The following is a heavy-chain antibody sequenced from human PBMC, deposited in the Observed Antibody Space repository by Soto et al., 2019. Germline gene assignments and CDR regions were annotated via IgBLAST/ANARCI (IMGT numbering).Heavy chain of an antibody. J-gene: IGHJ6*02. CDR2: ISAYNGKT. CDR3: ERGQYDCVWVSWVGMDG. Sequence: QVQLVQSGAEVKKPGASVKVSCKASGYTFTSYGISWVRQPPGQGLEWMGWISAYNGKTNYAQKLQGRVTMTTDTSTRTAYMELRSLGYDETAVYYRERGQYDCVWVSWVGMDGWGQGTTVTVSS. D-gene: IGHD3-16*01. CDR1: GYTFTSYG. V-gene: IGHV1-18*01.